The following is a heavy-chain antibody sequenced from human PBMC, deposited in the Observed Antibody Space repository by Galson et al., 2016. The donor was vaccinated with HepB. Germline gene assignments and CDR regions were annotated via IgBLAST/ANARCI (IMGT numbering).Heavy chain of an antibody. CDR3: SRPSLETWELVN. CDR1: GFTFGDYA. D-gene: IGHD4-23*01. V-gene: IGHV3-49*04. Sequence: SLRLSCAGSGFTFGDYAMSWVRQAPGKGLEWVGFIRSTTYGGTTEYAASVKGRFSISRDDSKTIAYLQMNSLKTEDTAVYYCSRPSLETWELVNWGQGTLVTVSS. J-gene: IGHJ4*02. CDR2: IRSTTYGGTT.